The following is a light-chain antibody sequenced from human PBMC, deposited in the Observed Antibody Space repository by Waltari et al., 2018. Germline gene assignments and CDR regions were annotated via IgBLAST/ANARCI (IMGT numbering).Light chain of an antibody. CDR1: SSNIGTNS. CDR2: TNN. CDR3: ATWDDSLSGVV. V-gene: IGLV1-47*01. Sequence: QSVLTQPPSASGTPGQGVTISCSGSSSNIGTNSVYWYQQLPGPAPKLLIYTNNQRPSGVPDRFSGSKSGTSASLAISGLRSEDEADYYCATWDDSLSGVVFGGGTKLTVL. J-gene: IGLJ2*01.